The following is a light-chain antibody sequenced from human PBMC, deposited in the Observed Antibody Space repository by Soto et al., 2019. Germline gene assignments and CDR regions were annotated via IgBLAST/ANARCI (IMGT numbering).Light chain of an antibody. Sequence: PCCLCASVGNRVTISCEASQGISRSLAWYQQKPGKAPKLLIYAASSLQSGVPSRFSGSGFGTDFTLTICSLRPGASPTYYSPHADNFPPSSAQGTRLEIK. J-gene: IGKJ5*01. CDR2: AAS. CDR1: QGISRS. CDR3: PHADNFPPS. V-gene: IGKV1D-12*01.